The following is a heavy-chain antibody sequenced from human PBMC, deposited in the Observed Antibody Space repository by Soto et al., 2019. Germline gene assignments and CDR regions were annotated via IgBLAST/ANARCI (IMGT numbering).Heavy chain of an antibody. CDR2: INPSGGST. CDR1: GYTFTSYY. V-gene: IGHV1-46*01. CDR3: ARERGNGKAAAGYYYYGMDV. D-gene: IGHD6-13*01. J-gene: IGHJ6*02. Sequence: GASAKVSCKASGYTFTSYYMHWVRQAPGQGLEWMGIINPSGGSTSYAQKFQGRVTMTRDTSTSTVYMELSSLRSEDTAVYYCARERGNGKAAAGYYYYGMDVWGQGTTVTVSS.